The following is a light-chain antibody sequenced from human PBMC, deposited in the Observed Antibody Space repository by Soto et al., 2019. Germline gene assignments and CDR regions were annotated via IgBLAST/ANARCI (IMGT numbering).Light chain of an antibody. Sequence: QSVVNQPPSAAGTPGQRVTISCSGSSSNVGDNYVYWYQQLPGTAPKLLIYWNNPRPSGVPDRFSGCKSGTTASLAISGIRSEAEADYYCAAWDDSLSVGVVFGGGPKLIVL. CDR1: SSNVGDNY. V-gene: IGLV1-47*01. J-gene: IGLJ2*01. CDR3: AAWDDSLSVGVV. CDR2: WNN.